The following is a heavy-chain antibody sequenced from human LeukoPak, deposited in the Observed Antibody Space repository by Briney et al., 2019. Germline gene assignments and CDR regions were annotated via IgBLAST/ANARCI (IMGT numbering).Heavy chain of an antibody. Sequence: SQTLSLACTVSGGSISSGGYYWSWIRQHSGKGLEWIGYIYYSGSTYYNPSLKSRVTISVDTSKNQFSLKLSSVTAADTAVYYCARAPAGYCSSTSCYPHYFDYWGQGTLVTVSS. CDR3: ARAPAGYCSSTSCYPHYFDY. J-gene: IGHJ4*02. CDR1: GGSISSGGYY. D-gene: IGHD2-2*01. V-gene: IGHV4-31*03. CDR2: IYYSGST.